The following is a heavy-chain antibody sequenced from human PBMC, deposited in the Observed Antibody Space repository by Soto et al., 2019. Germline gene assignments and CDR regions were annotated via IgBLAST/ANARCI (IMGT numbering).Heavy chain of an antibody. V-gene: IGHV3-21*01. J-gene: IGHJ3*02. D-gene: IGHD6-13*01. CDR1: VFTFSSYS. CDR3: ARDLSWYGFDI. Sequence: PRGSLRLSCSASVFTFSSYSMNWVRQAPGKGLEWVSSISSSSSYIYYADSVKGRFTISRDNAKNSLYLQMNSLRAEDTAVYYCARDLSWYGFDIWGQGTMVTVS. CDR2: ISSSSSYI.